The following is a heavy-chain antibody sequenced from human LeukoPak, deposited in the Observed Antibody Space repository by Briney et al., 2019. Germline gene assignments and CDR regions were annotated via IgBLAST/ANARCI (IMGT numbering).Heavy chain of an antibody. D-gene: IGHD5-18*01. CDR3: AMGGTYSFGLNFDY. J-gene: IGHJ4*02. V-gene: IGHV3-23*01. Sequence: PGGSLRLSCAASGFTFSFYGMTWVRQAPGKGLEWVSTISDSGGSIHYADSVKGRFTISRDNSKNTLYLQMNSLRAEDTAEYYCAMGGTYSFGLNFDYWGQGTLVTVSS. CDR1: GFTFSFYG. CDR2: ISDSGGSI.